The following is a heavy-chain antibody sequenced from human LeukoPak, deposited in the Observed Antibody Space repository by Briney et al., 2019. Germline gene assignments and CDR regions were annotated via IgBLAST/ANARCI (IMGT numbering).Heavy chain of an antibody. CDR2: ISGSGGST. V-gene: IGHV3-23*01. D-gene: IGHD1-1*01. CDR3: ARDRTGNDY. Sequence: GGSLRLSCAASGFTFSSYAMSWVRQAPGKGLEWVSAISGSGGSTYYADSVKGRFTISRDNAKNSLSLQMNSLRAEDTAVYYCARDRTGNDYWGQGALVTVSS. J-gene: IGHJ4*02. CDR1: GFTFSSYA.